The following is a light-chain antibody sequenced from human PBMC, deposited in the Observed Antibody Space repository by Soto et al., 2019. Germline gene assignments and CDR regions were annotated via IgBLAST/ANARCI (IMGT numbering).Light chain of an antibody. CDR2: GAS. J-gene: IGKJ1*01. CDR3: QQYGSSSWT. Sequence: EIVLTQSPGTLSLSAGDRATLSCRASQSVNSNYVAWFQQKVGQAPRLLIYGASSRATGIPDRFSGSGSGTDFTLTISRLEPEDFAVYYCQQYGSSSWTFGQGTKVEIK. CDR1: QSVNSNY. V-gene: IGKV3-20*01.